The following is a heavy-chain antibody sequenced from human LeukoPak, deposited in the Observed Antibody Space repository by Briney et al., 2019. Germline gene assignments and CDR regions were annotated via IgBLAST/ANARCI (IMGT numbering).Heavy chain of an antibody. CDR2: ISSSGLYI. D-gene: IGHD1-14*01. CDR1: GFTFSGYT. Sequence: GGSLRLSCTVSGFTFSGYTMHWVRQAPGKGLEWVSSISSSGLYIYFADSLKGRFTISRDNAKNSLYLQVSSLRAEDTAVYYCAREFEPDYFDYWGQGTLVTVFS. CDR3: AREFEPDYFDY. J-gene: IGHJ4*02. V-gene: IGHV3-21*01.